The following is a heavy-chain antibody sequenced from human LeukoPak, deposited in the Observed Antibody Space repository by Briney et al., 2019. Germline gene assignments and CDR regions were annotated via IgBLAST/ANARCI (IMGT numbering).Heavy chain of an antibody. J-gene: IGHJ4*02. Sequence: ETLSLTCAVYGGSFSGYYWSWVRQAPGKGLEWVANIKQDGSEKYYVDSVKGRFTIPRDNAKNSLYLQMNSLRAEDTAVYYCARGRGGYSSSWLDYWGQGTLVTVSP. CDR1: GGSFSGYY. V-gene: IGHV3-7*01. D-gene: IGHD6-13*01. CDR2: IKQDGSEK. CDR3: ARGRGGYSSSWLDY.